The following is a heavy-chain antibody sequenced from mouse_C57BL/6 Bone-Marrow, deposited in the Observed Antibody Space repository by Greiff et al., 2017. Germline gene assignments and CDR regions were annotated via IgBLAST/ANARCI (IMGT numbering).Heavy chain of an antibody. CDR2: IYPRSGNT. D-gene: IGHD1-1*01. J-gene: IGHJ4*01. CDR1: GYTFTSYG. Sequence: VKLMESGAELARPGASVKLSCKASGYTFTSYGISWVKQRTGQGLEWIGEIYPRSGNTYYNEKFKGKATLTADKSSSTAYMELRSLTSEDSAVYFCARWITTVVAEGMDYWGQGTSVTVSS. CDR3: ARWITTVVAEGMDY. V-gene: IGHV1-81*01.